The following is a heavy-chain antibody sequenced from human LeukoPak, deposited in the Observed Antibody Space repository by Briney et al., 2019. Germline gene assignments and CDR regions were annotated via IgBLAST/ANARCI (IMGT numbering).Heavy chain of an antibody. CDR3: VKGGLYGSGSSWLFDY. CDR1: GFTFSSCA. Sequence: GGSLRLSCSDSGFTFSSCAMHWVRQAPGKGLECVSTISHNGGNTYYADSVKGRFTISRDNSKNTVYLQMSSLRAEDTAVYYCVKGGLYGSGSSWLFDYWGQGTLVTVSS. D-gene: IGHD3-10*01. V-gene: IGHV3-64D*06. J-gene: IGHJ4*02. CDR2: ISHNGGNT.